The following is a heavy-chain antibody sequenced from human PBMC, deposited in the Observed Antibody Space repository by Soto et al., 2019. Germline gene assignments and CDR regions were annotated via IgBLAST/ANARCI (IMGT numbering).Heavy chain of an antibody. D-gene: IGHD6-6*01. V-gene: IGHV4-39*01. CDR2: IYYSGST. J-gene: IGHJ4*02. CDR1: GGSISSSSYY. Sequence: SETLSLTCTVSGGSISSSSYYWGWIRQPPGKGLEWIGSIYYSGSTYYNPSLKSRVTISVDTSKNQCSLKLSSVTAADTAVYYCASPRWGREQLAFDYWGQGTLVTVSS. CDR3: ASPRWGREQLAFDY.